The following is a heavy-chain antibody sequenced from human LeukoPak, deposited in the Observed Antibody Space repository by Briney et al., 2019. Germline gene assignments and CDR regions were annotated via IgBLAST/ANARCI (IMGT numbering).Heavy chain of an antibody. J-gene: IGHJ4*02. CDR1: GYTFTSYY. D-gene: IGHD3-22*01. Sequence: PTASVKVSCKASGYTFTSYYMHWVRQAPGQGVEWRGKINRNASSTSHAQKFQSTLTMTRDTSTSTVYMELSSLTSEDPAVYYCARAGGLTMIVVVLDYWGQGTLVTVSS. CDR2: INRNASST. V-gene: IGHV1-46*01. CDR3: ARAGGLTMIVVVLDY.